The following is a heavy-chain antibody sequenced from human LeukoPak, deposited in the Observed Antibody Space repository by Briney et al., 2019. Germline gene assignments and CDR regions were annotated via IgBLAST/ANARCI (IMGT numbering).Heavy chain of an antibody. J-gene: IGHJ4*02. D-gene: IGHD3-22*01. CDR3: ARRGPYYCDSSGYYY. CDR1: VFTFSSYS. V-gene: IGHV3-21*01. CDR2: ISSSSSYI. Sequence: GGSLRLSCAPSVFTFSSYSMNWVRHAPGRGLEWVSYISSSSSYIYYADSVKGRFTISRDNAKNSLYLQMNSLRAEDTAVYYCARRGPYYCDSSGYYYWGQGTLVTVSS.